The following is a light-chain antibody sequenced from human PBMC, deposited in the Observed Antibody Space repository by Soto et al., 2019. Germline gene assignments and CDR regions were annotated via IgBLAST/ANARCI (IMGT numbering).Light chain of an antibody. CDR3: QQYHNTPIT. J-gene: IGKJ5*01. Sequence: IVLAHCAATLALSPGDRATLSCRASQSVSSNYLAWYQQIPGQAPRLLIYGVSSRAAGIPDRFSGSGSGTDFTLTINRLEPEDFAVYYCQQYHNTPITFGQGTRLEI. CDR2: GVS. CDR1: QSVSSNY. V-gene: IGKV3-20*01.